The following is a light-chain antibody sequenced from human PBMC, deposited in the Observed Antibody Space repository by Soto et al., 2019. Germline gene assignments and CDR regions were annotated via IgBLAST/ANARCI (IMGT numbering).Light chain of an antibody. CDR1: QSVSSN. V-gene: IGKV3-15*01. CDR3: QEYDNWPPEGT. Sequence: EVVMTQSPDTLSLSPGERATLSCRASQSVSSNLAWYQQRLGQAPRLLIYGASTRATGISARFSGSGSGTEFTLSIHSLQSEDFAVYYCQEYDNWPPEGTFGQGTKVDI. J-gene: IGKJ1*01. CDR2: GAS.